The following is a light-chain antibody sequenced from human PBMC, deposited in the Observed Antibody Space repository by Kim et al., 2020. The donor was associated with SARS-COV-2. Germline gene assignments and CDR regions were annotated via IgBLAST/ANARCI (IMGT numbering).Light chain of an antibody. CDR1: NIGSTS. Sequence: TATITCGGSNIGSTSVHWYQQKAGQAPVMVVHDDFDRPSGIPERFSGSNSGNTATLTINRVEAGDEAGYYCQVWDSRSDHPGVVFGGGTQQTVL. V-gene: IGLV3-21*02. CDR3: QVWDSRSDHPGVV. J-gene: IGLJ2*01. CDR2: DDF.